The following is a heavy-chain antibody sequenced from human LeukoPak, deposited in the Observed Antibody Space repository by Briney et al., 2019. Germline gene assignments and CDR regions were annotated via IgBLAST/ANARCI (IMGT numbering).Heavy chain of an antibody. CDR1: GDSVSSNSAA. V-gene: IGHV6-1*01. D-gene: IGHD5-18*01. CDR2: TYYRSKWYY. J-gene: IGHJ6*03. CDR3: ARLRGYSYGFKYYYYMDV. Sequence: SQTLSLTCAISGDSVSSNSAAWNWIRQSPSRGLEWLGRTYYRSKWYYHYAVSMKSRIIINPDTSKNQFSLQLNSVTPEDTAVYYCARLRGYSYGFKYYYYMDVWGKGTTVTVSS.